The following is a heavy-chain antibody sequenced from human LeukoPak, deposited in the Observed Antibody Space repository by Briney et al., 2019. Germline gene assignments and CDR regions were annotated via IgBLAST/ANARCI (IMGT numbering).Heavy chain of an antibody. CDR3: AKSPKTGFLFDY. CDR2: IYGGVNT. V-gene: IGHV3-66*01. CDR1: GFSVSSNY. D-gene: IGHD1-1*01. J-gene: IGHJ4*02. Sequence: GGSLRLSCAASGFSVSSNYMNWVRRAPGKGLEWVSVIYGGVNTVYADSVKGRFTISRDDSKNTLYLQMNSLRAEDTAVYYCAKSPKTGFLFDYWGQGTLVTVSS.